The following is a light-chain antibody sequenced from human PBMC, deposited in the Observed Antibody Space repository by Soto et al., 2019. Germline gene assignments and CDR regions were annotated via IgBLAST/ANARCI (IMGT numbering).Light chain of an antibody. CDR2: EVS. J-gene: IGLJ1*01. V-gene: IGLV2-8*01. CDR1: SSDGGGYNY. Sequence: QSVLTQPPSASGSPGQSVTISCTGTSSDGGGYNYVSWYQQHPGKAPKLMIYEVSKRPSGVPDRFSGSKSGNTASLTVSGLQAEDEADYYCSSYAGXNNSLHVFGTGTKVTVL. CDR3: SSYAGXNNSLHV.